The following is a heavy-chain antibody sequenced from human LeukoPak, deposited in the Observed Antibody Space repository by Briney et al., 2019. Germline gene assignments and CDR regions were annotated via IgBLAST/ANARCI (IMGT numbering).Heavy chain of an antibody. CDR3: AKTSSYSNSWYDS. Sequence: GGSLRLSCAASGFTFSSYDMHWVRHATGKGLEWVSAIGTAGDTYYPGSVKGRFTISRENAKNSLYLQMNSLRAEDTALYYCAKTSSYSNSWYDSWGQGTLVTVSS. CDR2: IGTAGDT. V-gene: IGHV3-13*04. J-gene: IGHJ5*01. D-gene: IGHD6-13*01. CDR1: GFTFSSYD.